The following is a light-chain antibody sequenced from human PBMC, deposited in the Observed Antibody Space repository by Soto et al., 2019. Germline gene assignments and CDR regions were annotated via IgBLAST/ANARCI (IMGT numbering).Light chain of an antibody. CDR3: QQYNSYQGT. V-gene: IGKV1-5*01. J-gene: IGKJ2*01. CDR1: QSISSW. Sequence: DIQMTQAPSTLSASVGDRDTITCRASQSISSWLAWYQQKPGKAPKLLIYDASSLESGVPSRFSGSGSGTEFTLTISSLQPDDFATYYCQQYNSYQGTFGQGTNLEIK. CDR2: DAS.